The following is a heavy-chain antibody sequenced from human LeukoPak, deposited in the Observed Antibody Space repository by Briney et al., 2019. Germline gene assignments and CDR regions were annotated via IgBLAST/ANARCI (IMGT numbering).Heavy chain of an antibody. CDR2: ISGSGTNT. CDR3: AKDSCSSTSCYTFFDY. V-gene: IGHV3-23*01. J-gene: IGHJ4*02. CDR1: GFTFSIYA. D-gene: IGHD2-2*02. Sequence: GGSLRLSCAASGFTFSIYAMSWVRQAPGKGLEWVSTISGSGTNTYYADSVKGRFTISRDNSKNTLYLQMNSLRAEDTAVYYCAKDSCSSTSCYTFFDYWGQGTLVTVSS.